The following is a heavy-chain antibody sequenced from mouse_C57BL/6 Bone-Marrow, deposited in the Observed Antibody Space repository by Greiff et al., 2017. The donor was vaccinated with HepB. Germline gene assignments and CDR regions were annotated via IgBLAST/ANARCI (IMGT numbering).Heavy chain of an antibody. CDR3: ARRGVGYISLGY. Sequence: QVQLKESGPELVKPGASVKISCKASGYAFSSSWMNWVKQRPGKGLEWIGRIYPGDGDTNYNGKFKGKATLTADKSSSTAYMQLSSLTSEDSAVYFCARRGVGYISLGYWGQGTTLTVSS. V-gene: IGHV1-82*01. D-gene: IGHD1-1*02. J-gene: IGHJ2*01. CDR2: IYPGDGDT. CDR1: GYAFSSSW.